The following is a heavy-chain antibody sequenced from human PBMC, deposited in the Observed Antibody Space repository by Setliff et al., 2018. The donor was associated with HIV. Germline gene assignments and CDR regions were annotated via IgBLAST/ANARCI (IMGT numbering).Heavy chain of an antibody. CDR3: ARERVESSYYYYGMDV. V-gene: IGHV3-48*04. CDR1: GFTFSSYG. D-gene: IGHD3-10*01. CDR2: ISGSSTTK. Sequence: GGSLRLSCAASGFTFSSYGMTWVRQAPGKGLEWVSYISGSSTTKYYADSVRGRCNISRENAENSLYLEINNVRVEDTAIYFCARERVESSYYYYGMDVWGQGTTVTVS. J-gene: IGHJ6*02.